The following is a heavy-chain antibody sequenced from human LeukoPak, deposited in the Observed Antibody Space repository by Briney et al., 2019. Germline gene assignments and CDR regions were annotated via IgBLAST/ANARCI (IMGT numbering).Heavy chain of an antibody. CDR1: GFTFSSYS. CDR2: ISSTGNFV. V-gene: IGHV3-21*06. D-gene: IGHD2-15*01. Sequence: GGSLRLSCAASGFTFSSYSMNWVRQAPGKRLEWVSSISSTGNFVHYADSVKGRFTISRDNAKNSLYLQMDSLRGEDTAVYFCARVGCRGGSCSSRGDYYYGMDVWGKGTTVTVSS. J-gene: IGHJ6*04. CDR3: ARVGCRGGSCSSRGDYYYGMDV.